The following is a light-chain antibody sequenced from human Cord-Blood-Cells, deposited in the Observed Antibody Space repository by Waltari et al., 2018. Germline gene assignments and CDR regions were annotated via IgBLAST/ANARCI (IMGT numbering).Light chain of an antibody. CDR2: DVS. J-gene: IGLJ2*01. CDR1: SSDVGGYNY. Sequence: SALTQPRSVSGSPGQSVTISCTATSSDVGGYNYVSWYQQHPGKAPKLMIYDVSKRPWGVTCCVSGSKSGNPASLTSGGVQAEDEADDYCWPYAGSEVFGGGTKLTAL. CDR3: WPYAGSEV. V-gene: IGLV2-11*01.